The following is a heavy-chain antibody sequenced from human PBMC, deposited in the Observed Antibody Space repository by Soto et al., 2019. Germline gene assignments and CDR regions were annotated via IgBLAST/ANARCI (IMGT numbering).Heavy chain of an antibody. D-gene: IGHD3-3*01. V-gene: IGHV1-2*02. J-gene: IGHJ3*02. Sequence: QLHLVQSGAVVKKPGASVTVSCSASGYPVTAYYMHWVRQAPGRGLEWMGGINPATGAAKYTQTFLGRVTMTRDTSSSTVFMELSGLTSEDTAVFYCARGGVVGVAGSAAFDMWGQGTLVTVSS. CDR1: GYPVTAYY. CDR2: INPATGAA. CDR3: ARGGVVGVAGSAAFDM.